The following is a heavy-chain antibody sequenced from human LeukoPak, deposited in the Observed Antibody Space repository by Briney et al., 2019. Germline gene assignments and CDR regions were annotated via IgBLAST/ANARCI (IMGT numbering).Heavy chain of an antibody. J-gene: IGHJ4*02. CDR3: ARLPHVDTAFVGY. V-gene: IGHV4-39*01. Sequence: SETLSLTCTVPGGSISSSSYYWGWIRQPPGKGLEWIGSIYYSGSTYYNPSLKSRVTISVDTSKNQFSLKLSSVTAADTAVYYCARLPHVDTAFVGYWGQGTLVTVSS. D-gene: IGHD5-18*01. CDR1: GGSISSSSYY. CDR2: IYYSGST.